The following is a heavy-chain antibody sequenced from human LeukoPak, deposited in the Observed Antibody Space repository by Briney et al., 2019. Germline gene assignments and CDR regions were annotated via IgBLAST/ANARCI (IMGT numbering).Heavy chain of an antibody. V-gene: IGHV1-69*13. CDR3: ASEVGSSGSYYNYFDY. CDR1: GGTFISYA. CDR2: IIPIFGTA. Sequence: SVNVSCTSSGGTFISYAISWVRQAPGQGLEWMGGIIPIFGTANYAQKFQGRVTITADESTSTAYMELSSLRSEDAAVYYCASEVGSSGSYYNYFDYWGQGTLVTVSS. D-gene: IGHD3-10*01. J-gene: IGHJ4*02.